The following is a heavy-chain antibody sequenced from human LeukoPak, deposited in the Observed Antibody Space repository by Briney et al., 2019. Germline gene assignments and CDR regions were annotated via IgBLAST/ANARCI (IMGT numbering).Heavy chain of an antibody. Sequence: SQTLCLTCAVSGGSISSGGYSWSWIRQPPGKGLEWIGYIYHSGSTYYNPSLKSRVTISVDRSKNQFSLKLSSVTAADTAVYYCASSREGYSGYDLDYWGQGTLVTVSS. CDR1: GGSISSGGYS. CDR2: IYHSGST. J-gene: IGHJ4*02. CDR3: ASSREGYSGYDLDY. D-gene: IGHD5-12*01. V-gene: IGHV4-30-2*01.